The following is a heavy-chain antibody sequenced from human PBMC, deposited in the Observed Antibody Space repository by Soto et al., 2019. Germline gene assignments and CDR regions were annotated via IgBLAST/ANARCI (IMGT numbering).Heavy chain of an antibody. CDR2: ISAGNGNT. V-gene: IGHV1-3*01. CDR3: ARDGNHVSDYYGSGSPSNWFDL. J-gene: IGHJ5*02. Sequence: QVQLVQSGAEVKKPGASVKVSCKASGYTFTSYAMHWVRQAPGQRLEWMGWISAGNGNTKYSQKFQGRVTITTDTSASTAYMELSSRRSEDTAVYYCARDGNHVSDYYGSGSPSNWFDLWGQGTLVTVS. CDR1: GYTFTSYA. D-gene: IGHD3-10*01.